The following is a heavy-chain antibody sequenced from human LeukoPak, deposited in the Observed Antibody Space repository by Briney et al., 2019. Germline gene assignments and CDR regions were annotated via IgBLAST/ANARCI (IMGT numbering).Heavy chain of an antibody. CDR3: ARERTGRGSNFYY. V-gene: IGHV3-7*01. CDR1: GFTFSSYW. Sequence: GGALRLSCAASGFTFSSYWMSWVRQAPGKGLEWVANIKQDGSEKYYVDSVKGRFTISRDNAKNSLYLQMNSLRAEDTAVYYCARERTGRGSNFYYWVQGTLVTVSS. D-gene: IGHD1-14*01. J-gene: IGHJ4*02. CDR2: IKQDGSEK.